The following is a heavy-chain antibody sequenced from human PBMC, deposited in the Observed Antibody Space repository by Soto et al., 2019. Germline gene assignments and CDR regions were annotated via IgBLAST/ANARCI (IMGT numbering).Heavy chain of an antibody. CDR2: INAGNGNT. J-gene: IGHJ6*02. CDR3: ARSSPHDFWSGPYYYGMDV. D-gene: IGHD3-3*01. CDR1: GYTFTSYA. Sequence: GASVKVSCKASGYTFTSYAMHWVRQAPGQRLEWMGWINAGNGNTKYSQKFQGRVTITRDTSASTAYMELSSLRSEDTAVYYCARSSPHDFWSGPYYYGMDVWGQGTTVTVSS. V-gene: IGHV1-3*01.